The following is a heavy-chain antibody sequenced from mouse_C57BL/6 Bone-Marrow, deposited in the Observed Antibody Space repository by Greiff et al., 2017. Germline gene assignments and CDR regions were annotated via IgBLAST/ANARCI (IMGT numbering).Heavy chain of an antibody. J-gene: IGHJ3*01. D-gene: IGHD1-1*01. CDR1: GYAFSSSW. CDR3: ARPGNYGAWFAY. CDR2: IYPGDGDT. Sequence: VQLQQSGPELVKPGASVKISCKASGYAFSSSWMNWVKQRPGKGLEWIGRIYPGDGDTNYNGKFKGKATLTADKSSSTAYMQLSSLTSEDSAVYFCARPGNYGAWFAYWGQGTLVTVSA. V-gene: IGHV1-82*01.